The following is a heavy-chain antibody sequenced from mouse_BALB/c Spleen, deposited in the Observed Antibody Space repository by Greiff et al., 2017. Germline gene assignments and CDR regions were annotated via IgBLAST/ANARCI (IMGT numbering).Heavy chain of an antibody. CDR3: ARNYGYLYAMDY. Sequence: EVKLQESGPGLVKPSQSLSLTCTVTGYSITSDYAWNWIRQFPGNKLEWMGYISYSGSTSYNPSLKSRISITRDTSKNQFFLRLNSVTTEDTATYYCARNYGYLYAMDYWGQGTSVTVSS. J-gene: IGHJ4*01. CDR1: GYSITSDYA. CDR2: ISYSGST. V-gene: IGHV3-2*02. D-gene: IGHD1-2*01.